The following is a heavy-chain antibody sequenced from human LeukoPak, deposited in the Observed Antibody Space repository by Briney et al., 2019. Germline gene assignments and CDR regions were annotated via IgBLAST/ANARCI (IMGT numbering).Heavy chain of an antibody. CDR3: AKELSEMATISPFDY. D-gene: IGHD5-24*01. CDR1: GFTVSSNY. CDR2: MSGSGGST. J-gene: IGHJ4*02. Sequence: GGSLRLSCVASGFTVSSNYMSWVRQAPGKGLEWVSAMSGSGGSTYYADSVKGRFTISRDNSKNTLYLQMNSLRAEDTAVYYCAKELSEMATISPFDYWGQGTLVTVSS. V-gene: IGHV3-23*01.